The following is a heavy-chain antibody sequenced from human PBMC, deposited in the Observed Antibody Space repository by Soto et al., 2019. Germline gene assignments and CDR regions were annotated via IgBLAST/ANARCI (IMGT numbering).Heavy chain of an antibody. Sequence: GGSLRLSCAASGFTFSYFATGWARQAPGKGLEWVSVLNDRGDTTYYTDSVKGRFTIPRDNSKNTLYLQMNSLRAEDTAVYYCAKDATRTNGWYHFDYWGQGALVTVSS. J-gene: IGHJ4*02. CDR2: LNDRGDTT. CDR3: AKDATRTNGWYHFDY. D-gene: IGHD6-19*01. V-gene: IGHV3-23*01. CDR1: GFTFSYFA.